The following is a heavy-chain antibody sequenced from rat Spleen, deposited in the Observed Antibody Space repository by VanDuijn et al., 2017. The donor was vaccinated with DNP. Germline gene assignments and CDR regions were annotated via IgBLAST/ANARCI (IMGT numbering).Heavy chain of an antibody. V-gene: IGHV5S10*01. D-gene: IGHD1-4*01. J-gene: IGHJ3*01. CDR1: GFTFSDYN. Sequence: EVKLVESGGGLVQPGRSLKLSCAASGFTFSDYNMAWVRQAPKKGLEWVATIIYDGSRTYYRDSVKGRFTISRDTAKSTLYLQMDSLRSEETATYYCATHTFTPGITTPFAYWGQGTLVTVSS. CDR2: IIYDGSRT. CDR3: ATHTFTPGITTPFAY.